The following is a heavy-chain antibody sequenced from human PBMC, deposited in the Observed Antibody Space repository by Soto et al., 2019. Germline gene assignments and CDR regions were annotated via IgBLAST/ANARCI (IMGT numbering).Heavy chain of an antibody. J-gene: IGHJ6*02. Sequence: EVQLVESGGGLVQPGGSLRLSCAAAGFTFNSHWMHWVRQAPGEGLVWVSRINGDGSSTFYADSVKGRFTVSRDNAKNTLYLQMNSLRAEDTAVYYCARGIQWRYGMDVWGQGTTVTVSS. CDR2: INGDGSST. V-gene: IGHV3-74*01. D-gene: IGHD5-12*01. CDR1: GFTFNSHW. CDR3: ARGIQWRYGMDV.